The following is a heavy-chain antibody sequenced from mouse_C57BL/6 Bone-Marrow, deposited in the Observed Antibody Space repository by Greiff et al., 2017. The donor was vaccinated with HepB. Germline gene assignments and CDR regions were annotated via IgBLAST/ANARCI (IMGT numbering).Heavy chain of an antibody. CDR1: GYTFTSYW. Sequence: QVQLQQPGAEFVKPGASVKLSCKASGYTFTSYWMQWVKQRPGQGLEWIGEIDPSDSYSNYNQKFKGKATLTADTSSNTAYMQLSSLTSEDSAVYYSAKRARLLSWFAYWGQGTLVTVSA. D-gene: IGHD3-1*01. CDR3: AKRARLLSWFAY. CDR2: IDPSDSYS. J-gene: IGHJ3*01. V-gene: IGHV1-50*01.